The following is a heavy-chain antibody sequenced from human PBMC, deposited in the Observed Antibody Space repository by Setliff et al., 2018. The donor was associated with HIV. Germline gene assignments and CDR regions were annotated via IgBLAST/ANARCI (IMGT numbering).Heavy chain of an antibody. Sequence: ASVKVSCKASGYTFSSYGISWVRQAPGQGLEWVGWISAYNGDTKYAQKLQGRVTVTTDTSTSTAYMELRSLRSDDTAVYYCGAGGYQNAFDIWGQGTMVTVS. CDR1: GYTFSSYG. V-gene: IGHV1-18*01. CDR3: GAGGYQNAFDI. D-gene: IGHD3-22*01. CDR2: ISAYNGDT. J-gene: IGHJ3*02.